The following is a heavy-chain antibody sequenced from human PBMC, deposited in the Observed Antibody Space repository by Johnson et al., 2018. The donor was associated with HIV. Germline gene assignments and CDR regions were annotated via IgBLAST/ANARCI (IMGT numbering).Heavy chain of an antibody. J-gene: IGHJ3*02. CDR1: GFTFSSYA. Sequence: SLRLSCAASGFTFSSYAMHWVRQAPGKGLEWVSAISGSGGSTYYADSVKGRFTISRDNSKNTLYLQMNSLRAEDTAVYYCARDLVVGDHSTPLTHAFDIWGQGTMVTVSS. D-gene: IGHD1-26*01. V-gene: IGHV3-23*01. CDR2: ISGSGGST. CDR3: ARDLVVGDHSTPLTHAFDI.